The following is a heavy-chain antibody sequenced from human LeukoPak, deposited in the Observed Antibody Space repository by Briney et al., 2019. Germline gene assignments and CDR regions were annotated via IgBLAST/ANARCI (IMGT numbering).Heavy chain of an antibody. J-gene: IGHJ4*02. Sequence: GGSLRLSCAASGFTFRSYAMNWVRQAPGKGLEWVSHISDNGGRTYYAESVKGRFAISRDNSKNTLYLQMNSLRVEDTALYYCAKDLPTKCRGDCPSDYWGQGTLVTVSS. CDR3: AKDLPTKCRGDCPSDY. CDR2: ISDNGGRT. V-gene: IGHV3-23*01. D-gene: IGHD2-21*02. CDR1: GFTFRSYA.